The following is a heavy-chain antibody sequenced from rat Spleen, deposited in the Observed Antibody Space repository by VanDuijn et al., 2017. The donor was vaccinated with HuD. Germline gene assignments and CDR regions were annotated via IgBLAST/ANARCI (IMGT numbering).Heavy chain of an antibody. V-gene: IGHV5-29*01. D-gene: IGHD1-4*01. Sequence: EVQLVESGGGSVQPGRSLKLSCAASGFTFNKYDMAWVRQAPTKGLEWVATISYGDSSGHSSTYYRDSVKGRFTISRDNAKSTLSLQMDSLRSEDTATYYCARRHYGYTDYFDYWGQGVMVTVSS. CDR2: ISYGDSSGHSST. CDR3: ARRHYGYTDYFDY. J-gene: IGHJ2*01. CDR1: GFTFNKYD.